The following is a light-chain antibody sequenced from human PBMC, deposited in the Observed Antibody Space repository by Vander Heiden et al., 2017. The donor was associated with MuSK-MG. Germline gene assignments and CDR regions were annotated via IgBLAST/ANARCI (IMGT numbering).Light chain of an antibody. CDR1: QGISSY. Sequence: AIRMTQSPSSFSASTGDRVTITCRASQGISSYLAWYQQKPGKAPKLLIYAASTLQSGVPSRFSGSGSGTDFTLTISCLQSEDFATYYCQQYDSDPLTFGGGTKVEIK. J-gene: IGKJ4*01. CDR3: QQYDSDPLT. V-gene: IGKV1-8*01. CDR2: AAS.